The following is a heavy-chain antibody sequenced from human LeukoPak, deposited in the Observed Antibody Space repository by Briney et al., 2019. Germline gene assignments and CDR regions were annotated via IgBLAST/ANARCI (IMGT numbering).Heavy chain of an antibody. CDR1: GGSISSYY. V-gene: IGHV4-4*07. Sequence: SETLSLTCTVSGGSISSYYWSWLRQPAGKGLEWIGRIYNSGRTNYNPSLKSRVNISVDTCKNQFSLKLRYVTAADPAGYYCGRNLPHRFGYSYGLDAFDIWGQGTIVTVSS. CDR2: IYNSGRT. CDR3: GRNLPHRFGYSYGLDAFDI. J-gene: IGHJ3*02. D-gene: IGHD5-18*01.